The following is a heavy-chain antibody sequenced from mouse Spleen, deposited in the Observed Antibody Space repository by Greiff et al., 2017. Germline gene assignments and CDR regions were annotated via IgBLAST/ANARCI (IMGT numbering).Heavy chain of an antibody. CDR1: GYTFTDYN. CDR2: INPNNGGT. CDR3: ARPHYYGSRVYAMDY. J-gene: IGHJ4*01. V-gene: IGHV1-18*01. Sequence: EVQLQQSGPELVKPGASVKIPCKASGYTFTDYNMDWVKQSHGKSLEWIGDINPNNGGTIYNQKFKGKASLTVDKSSSTAYMELRSLTSEDTAVYYCARPHYYGSRVYAMDYWGQGTSVTVSS. D-gene: IGHD1-1*01.